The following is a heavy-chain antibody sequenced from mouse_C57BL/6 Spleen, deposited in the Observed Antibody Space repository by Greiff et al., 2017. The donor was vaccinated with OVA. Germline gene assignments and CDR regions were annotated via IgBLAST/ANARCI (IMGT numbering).Heavy chain of an antibody. D-gene: IGHD1-1*02. V-gene: IGHV1-55*01. Sequence: QVQLQQPGAELVKPGASVKMSCKASGYTFTSYWITWVKQRPGQGLEWIGDIYPGSGSTNYNEKFKSKATLTVDKSSSTAYMQLNSLTSEDSAVYCCANAGIYKFYCCAMGYWGQGTSVTVSS. CDR2: IYPGSGST. J-gene: IGHJ4*01. CDR3: ANAGIYKFYCCAMGY. CDR1: GYTFTSYW.